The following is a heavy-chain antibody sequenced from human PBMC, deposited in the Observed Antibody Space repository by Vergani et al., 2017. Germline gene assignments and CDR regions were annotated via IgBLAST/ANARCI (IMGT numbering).Heavy chain of an antibody. CDR1: GGSISSGGYY. D-gene: IGHD2-15*01. J-gene: IGHJ4*02. V-gene: IGHV4-31*03. Sequence: QVQLQESGPGLVKPSQTLSLTCTVSGGSISSGGYYWSWIRQHPGKGLEWIGYIYYSGSTNYNPSLKSRVTISVDTSKNQFSLKLSSVTAADTAVYYCARARVRYCSGGSCYFDYWGQGTLVTVSS. CDR2: IYYSGST. CDR3: ARARVRYCSGGSCYFDY.